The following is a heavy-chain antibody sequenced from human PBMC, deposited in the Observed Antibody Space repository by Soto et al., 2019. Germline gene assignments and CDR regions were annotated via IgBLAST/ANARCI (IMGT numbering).Heavy chain of an antibody. V-gene: IGHV4-39*01. CDR1: GGSISSSSYY. J-gene: IGHJ5*02. CDR2: IYYSGST. Sequence: SETLSLTCTVSGGSISSSSYYWGWIRQPPGKGLEWIGSIYYSGSTYYNPSLKSRVTISVDTSKNQFSLKLSSVTAADTSVYFFARQWEAHYSRTPQRFDPWGQGTLVTVS. D-gene: IGHD1-26*01. CDR3: ARQWEAHYSRTPQRFDP.